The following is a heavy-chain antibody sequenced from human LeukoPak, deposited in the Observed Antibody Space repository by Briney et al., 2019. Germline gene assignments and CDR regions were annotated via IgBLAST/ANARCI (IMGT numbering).Heavy chain of an antibody. J-gene: IGHJ4*02. CDR1: GGSISSSY. CDR3: MGADYGGH. CDR2: IYYSGST. Sequence: SETLSLTCTVSGGSISSSYWSWIRQPPGKGLEWIGYIYYSGSTNYNPSLQSRVTISVDTSKNQFSLRLSSVTAADTAVYYCMGADYGGHWGQGTLVTVSS. D-gene: IGHD4-17*01. V-gene: IGHV4-59*01.